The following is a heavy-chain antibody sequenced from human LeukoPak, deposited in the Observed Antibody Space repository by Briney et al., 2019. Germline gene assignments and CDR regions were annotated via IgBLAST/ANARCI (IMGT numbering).Heavy chain of an antibody. J-gene: IGHJ4*02. CDR1: GFTFSSYS. V-gene: IGHV3-48*01. Sequence: KAGGSLRLSCAASGFTFSSYSMNWVRQAPGKGLEWVSYISSSSSTIYYADSVKGRFTISRDNAKNSLYLQMNSLRAEDTAVYYCARNRNDYGDYVYDYWGQGTLVTVSS. CDR3: ARNRNDYGDYVYDY. CDR2: ISSSSSTI. D-gene: IGHD4-17*01.